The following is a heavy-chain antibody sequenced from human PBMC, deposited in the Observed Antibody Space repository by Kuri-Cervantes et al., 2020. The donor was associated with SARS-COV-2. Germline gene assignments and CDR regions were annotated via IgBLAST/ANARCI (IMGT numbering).Heavy chain of an antibody. CDR3: ARGRSDFWGGYATRKNYYYYGMDV. J-gene: IGHJ6*02. D-gene: IGHD3-3*01. CDR1: GGSFSGYY. CDR2: INHSGSN. Sequence: ESLKISCAVSGGSFSGYYLHWIRQPPGKGLEWIGEINHSGSNNYNPSLKSRVTISVETYKNQFSRMLSSVTAADTAVYYCARGRSDFWGGYATRKNYYYYGMDVWGQGTTVTVSS. V-gene: IGHV4-34*01.